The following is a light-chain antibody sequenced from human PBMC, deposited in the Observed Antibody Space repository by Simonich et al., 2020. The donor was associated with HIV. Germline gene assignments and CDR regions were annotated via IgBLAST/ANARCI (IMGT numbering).Light chain of an antibody. J-gene: IGLJ3*02. V-gene: IGLV3-27*01. CDR2: KDS. CDR1: VLAKKY. Sequence: SYELTQPSSVSVSPGQTARITCSGDVLAKKYVRWFQQKPGQAPVLVIYKDSERPPGIPERFSGSSSGTTVTLTISGAQDEDEADYYCYSAADNNLGVFGGGTKLTVL. CDR3: YSAADNNLGV.